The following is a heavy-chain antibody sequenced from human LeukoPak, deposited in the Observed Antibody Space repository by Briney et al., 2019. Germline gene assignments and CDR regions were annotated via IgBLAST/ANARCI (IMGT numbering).Heavy chain of an antibody. V-gene: IGHV1-8*01. CDR1: GYTFSSYD. CDR2: MNPDSGNT. J-gene: IGHJ4*02. CDR3: ARDPGVTHPYYFDY. D-gene: IGHD2-21*02. Sequence: ASVKVSCKASGYTFSSYDINWVRQATGQGLEWMGWMNPDSGNTDYAQKFQGRVTMTKNTSISTAYMELRSLRSDDTAVYYCARDPGVTHPYYFDYWGQGTLVTVSS.